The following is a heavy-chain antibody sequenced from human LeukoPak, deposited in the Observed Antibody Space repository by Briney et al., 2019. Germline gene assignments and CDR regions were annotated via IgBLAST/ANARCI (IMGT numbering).Heavy chain of an antibody. J-gene: IGHJ4*02. Sequence: SETLSLTCTVSGDSSSYFYWSWIRQPPGKGLEWIGYIYNSGSTNYNPSLKSRVTISPDTSKNQFSLKLSSVTAADTAVYYCARGVVAAAGRTFDFWGQGTLVTVSS. CDR2: IYNSGST. V-gene: IGHV4-59*01. CDR1: GDSSSYFY. CDR3: ARGVVAAAGRTFDF. D-gene: IGHD6-13*01.